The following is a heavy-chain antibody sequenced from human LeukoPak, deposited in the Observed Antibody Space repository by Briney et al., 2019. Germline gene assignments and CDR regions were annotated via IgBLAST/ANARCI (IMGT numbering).Heavy chain of an antibody. CDR1: GFTFSIYG. CDR3: AKEIWPTVTIPGRTYFDY. D-gene: IGHD4-17*01. Sequence: GGSLRLSCAASGFTFSIYGMHWVRQAPGKGLEWVALISYDGSNKYYADSVKGRFTISRDNSKNMLYLQMNSLRVEDTAVYYCAKEIWPTVTIPGRTYFDYWGQGTLVTVSS. V-gene: IGHV3-30*18. CDR2: ISYDGSNK. J-gene: IGHJ4*02.